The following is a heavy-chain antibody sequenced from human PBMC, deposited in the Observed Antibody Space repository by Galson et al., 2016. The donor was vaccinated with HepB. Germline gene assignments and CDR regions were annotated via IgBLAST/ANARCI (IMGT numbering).Heavy chain of an antibody. CDR3: AHRPAPRPGYFDV. CDR2: NFWSGEA. V-gene: IGHV2-5*01. D-gene: IGHD3-9*01. CDR1: GLSVNPREVG. J-gene: IGHJ2*01. Sequence: PALEQHTQTLPLTCSLSGLSVNPREVGVAWIRQPPGQSLEWLSLNFWSGEARHSPSLQTRLTIPRDTSRNQLVLTMAEMDPADTSIYYWAHRPAPRPGYFDVWGRGTLVTVSS.